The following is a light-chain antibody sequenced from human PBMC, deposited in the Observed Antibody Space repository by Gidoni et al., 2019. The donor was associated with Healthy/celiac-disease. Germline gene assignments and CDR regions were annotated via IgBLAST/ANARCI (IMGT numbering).Light chain of an antibody. CDR2: WAS. Sequence: DIVMTQSPDSLAVALGEGATINCKSSQRVLYSSNNKNYLAWYQQKPGQPPKLLIYWASTRESGVPDRFSGSGSGTDFTLTISSLQAEDVAVYYCQQYYSTPQTFGGGTKVEIK. CDR3: QQYYSTPQT. V-gene: IGKV4-1*01. J-gene: IGKJ4*01. CDR1: QRVLYSSNNKNY.